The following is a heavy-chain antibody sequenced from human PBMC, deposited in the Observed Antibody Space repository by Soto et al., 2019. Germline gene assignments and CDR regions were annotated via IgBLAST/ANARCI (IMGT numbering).Heavy chain of an antibody. CDR1: GGTFRNYP. CDR3: ARAPFVVLTSFGS. D-gene: IGHD3-16*02. J-gene: IGHJ4*02. V-gene: IGHV1-69*02. CDR2: IFPLTDIP. Sequence: QVQLVQSGTEVKKPGSSVKVSCKASGGTFRNYPINWVRQAPGQGLEWMGSIFPLTDIPDYAQNFQARLTISADKSTCTAYMELSSLTSDDTAMYFCARAPFVVLTSFGSWGQGTLVTVSS.